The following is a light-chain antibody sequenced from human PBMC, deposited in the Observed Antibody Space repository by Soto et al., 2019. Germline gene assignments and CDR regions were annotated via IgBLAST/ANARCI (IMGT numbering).Light chain of an antibody. V-gene: IGLV1-47*01. CDR3: AAWDDSLSVLYV. CDR2: RNN. CDR1: SSNIGRNY. J-gene: IGLJ1*01. Sequence: QSVLTQPPSASGTPGQRVTISCSGSSSNIGRNYVCWYQQLPGTAPKLLIYRNNKRPSGVPDRFSGSKSGTSASLAISGLRSEDEADYYCAAWDDSLSVLYVFGTGTKVTVL.